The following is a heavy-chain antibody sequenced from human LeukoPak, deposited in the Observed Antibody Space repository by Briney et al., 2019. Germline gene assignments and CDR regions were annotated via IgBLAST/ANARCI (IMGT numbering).Heavy chain of an antibody. J-gene: IGHJ4*02. CDR1: GYTFTSYY. CDR2: INPSGGST. V-gene: IGHV1-46*01. D-gene: IGHD3-10*01. CDR3: ARGSASGRGLRPLYYFDY. Sequence: ASVKVSCKASGYTFTSYYMHWVRQAPGQGLEWMGIINPSGGSTSYAQKFQGRVTMTRDTSTSTVYMELSSLRSEDTAVYYCARGSASGRGLRPLYYFDYWGQGTLVTVSS.